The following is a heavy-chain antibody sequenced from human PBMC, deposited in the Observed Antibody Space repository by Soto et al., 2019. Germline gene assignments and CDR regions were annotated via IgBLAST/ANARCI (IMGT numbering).Heavy chain of an antibody. V-gene: IGHV3-33*01. J-gene: IGHJ6*02. CDR1: GFTFSSYG. Sequence: QVQLVESGGGVVQPGRSLRLSCAASGFTFSSYGMHWVRQAPGKGLEWVAVIWYDGSNKYYADSVKGRFTISRDNSKNTLYLQMNSLRAEDTAVYYCAREGYYDILTDRYYYYGMDVWGQGTTVTVSS. D-gene: IGHD3-9*01. CDR3: AREGYYDILTDRYYYYGMDV. CDR2: IWYDGSNK.